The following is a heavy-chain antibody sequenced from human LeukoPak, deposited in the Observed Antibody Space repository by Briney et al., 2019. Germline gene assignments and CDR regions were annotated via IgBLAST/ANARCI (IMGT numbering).Heavy chain of an antibody. J-gene: IGHJ5*02. CDR3: ARESSPRVVTANNWFDP. CDR1: GYTFTSYA. CDR2: INAGNGNT. V-gene: IGHV1-3*01. D-gene: IGHD2-21*02. Sequence: ASVKVSCKASGYTFTSYAMHWVHQAPGQRLEWMGWINAGNGNTKYSQKFQGRVTITRDTSASTAYMELSSLRSEDTAVYYCARESSPRVVTANNWFDPWGQGTLVTVSS.